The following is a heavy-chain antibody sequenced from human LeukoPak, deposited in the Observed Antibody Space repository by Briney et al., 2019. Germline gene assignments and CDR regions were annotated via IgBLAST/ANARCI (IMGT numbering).Heavy chain of an antibody. CDR1: GGSFSGYY. V-gene: IGHV4-34*01. CDR3: ARVYSHCSSTSCQDV. CDR2: TNHSGST. Sequence: SETLSLTCAVYGGSFSGYYWSWIRQPPGKGLEWIGETNHSGSTNYNPSLKSRVTISVDTSKNQFSLKLSSVTAADTAVYYCARVYSHCSSTSCQDVWGQGTTVTVSS. J-gene: IGHJ6*02. D-gene: IGHD2-2*01.